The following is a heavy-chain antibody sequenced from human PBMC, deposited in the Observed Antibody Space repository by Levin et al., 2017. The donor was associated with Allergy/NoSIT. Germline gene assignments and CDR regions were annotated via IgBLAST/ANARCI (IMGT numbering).Heavy chain of an antibody. CDR3: AKLCGGGSCYGWYYFDY. J-gene: IGHJ4*02. Sequence: PGGSLRLSCAASGFTFSSYAMSWVRQAPGKGLEWVSAISGSGGSTYYADSVKGRFTISRDNSKNTLYLQMNSLRAEDTAVYYCAKLCGGGSCYGWYYFDYWGQGTLVTVSS. CDR1: GFTFSSYA. CDR2: ISGSGGST. V-gene: IGHV3-23*01. D-gene: IGHD2-15*01.